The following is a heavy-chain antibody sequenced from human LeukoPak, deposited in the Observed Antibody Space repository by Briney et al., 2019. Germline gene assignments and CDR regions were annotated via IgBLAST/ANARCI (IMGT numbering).Heavy chain of an antibody. CDR1: GDSVSSNSAA. D-gene: IGHD5-12*01. J-gene: IGHJ4*02. CDR2: TYYRSKWYK. CDR3: AGGYRGYDYYFDY. Sequence: SQTLSLTCAISGDSVSSNSAAWNWIRQSPSRGLEWLGRTYYRSKWYKDFAVSVRSRITINPDTSKNQFSLQLTSVTPEDTAVYYCAGGYRGYDYYFDYWAREPWSPSPQ. V-gene: IGHV6-1*01.